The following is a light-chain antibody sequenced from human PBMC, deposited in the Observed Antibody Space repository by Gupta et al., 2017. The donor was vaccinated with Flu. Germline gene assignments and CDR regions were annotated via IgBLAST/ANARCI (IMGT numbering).Light chain of an antibody. J-gene: IGKJ1*01. CDR1: QSISNR. CDR3: QQYDYYWT. CDR2: KAS. Sequence: GDRVTITCRASQSISNRLAWYQQKAGKPPKILIYKASTLEGGVPSRFSGSGSGTQFTLTISSLQPDDFATYYCQQYDYYWTFGQGTKVEI. V-gene: IGKV1-5*03.